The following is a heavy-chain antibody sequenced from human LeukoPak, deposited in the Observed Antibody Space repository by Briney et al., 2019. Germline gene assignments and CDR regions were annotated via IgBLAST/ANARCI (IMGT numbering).Heavy chain of an antibody. J-gene: IGHJ4*02. CDR2: INHSGST. Sequence: SETLSLTCAVYGGSFSGYYWTWIRQPPGKGLEWIGEINHSGSTNYNPSLKSRVTISVDTSKNQFSLKLSSVTAADTAVYYCARARNYYGSGSYWSYWGQGTLVTVSS. CDR1: GGSFSGYY. D-gene: IGHD3-10*01. CDR3: ARARNYYGSGSYWSY. V-gene: IGHV4-34*01.